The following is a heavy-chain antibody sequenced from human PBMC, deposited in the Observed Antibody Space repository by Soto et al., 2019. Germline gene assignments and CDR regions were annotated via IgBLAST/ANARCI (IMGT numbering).Heavy chain of an antibody. Sequence: GGSLRLSCAASGFTFSSYAMHWVRQAPGKGLEWVAVISYDGSNKYYADSVKGRFTISRDNSKNTLYLQMNSLRAEDTAVYYCARESYDSSGYYPNRLFDYWGQGTLVTVPS. V-gene: IGHV3-30-3*01. CDR1: GFTFSSYA. J-gene: IGHJ4*02. CDR3: ARESYDSSGYYPNRLFDY. D-gene: IGHD3-22*01. CDR2: ISYDGSNK.